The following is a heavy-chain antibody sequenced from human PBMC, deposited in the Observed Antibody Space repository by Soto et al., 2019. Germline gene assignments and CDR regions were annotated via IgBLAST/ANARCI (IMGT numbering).Heavy chain of an antibody. V-gene: IGHV4-59*08. D-gene: IGHD2-15*01. CDR1: GGSISGYY. CDR2: IYYSGST. J-gene: IGHJ2*01. CDR3: ARRYCSGGSCYGHWYFDL. Sequence: SETLSLTCTVSGGSISGYYWSWIRQPPGKGLEWIGYIYYSGSTNYNPSLKSRVTISVDTSKNQFSLKLSSVTAADTAVYYCARRYCSGGSCYGHWYFDLWGRGTLVTVSS.